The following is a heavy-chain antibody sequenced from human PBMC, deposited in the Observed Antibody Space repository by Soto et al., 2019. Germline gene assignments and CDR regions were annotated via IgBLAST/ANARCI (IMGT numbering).Heavy chain of an antibody. V-gene: IGHV3-23*01. Sequence: EVHLLESGGDLVQGGGSLRLSCADSGFIFSNYAMSWIRQPPGKGLEWVAAISGRGATSYYPDSVKGRFPISRDNSKNTLYRQMNNLRADDTAVYYCTKGGIPRRYNIPKVDFDSWGQGSLVSVSS. J-gene: IGHJ4*02. D-gene: IGHD1-1*01. CDR1: GFIFSNYA. CDR3: TKGGIPRRYNIPKVDFDS. CDR2: ISGRGATS.